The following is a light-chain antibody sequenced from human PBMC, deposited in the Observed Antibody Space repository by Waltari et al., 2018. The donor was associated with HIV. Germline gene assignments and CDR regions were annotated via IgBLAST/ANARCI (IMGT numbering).Light chain of an antibody. J-gene: IGKJ1*01. CDR1: QSIGGN. Sequence: EIVMTQSPATLSVSPGERVILSCRASQSIGGNLAWYQQKPGQAPRLLIYAASTRAAVIPARFSGSGSGTEFSLTISSLQSEDFAVYYCQQYGSSPRTFGQGTKVEIK. CDR2: AAS. CDR3: QQYGSSPRT. V-gene: IGKV3D-15*01.